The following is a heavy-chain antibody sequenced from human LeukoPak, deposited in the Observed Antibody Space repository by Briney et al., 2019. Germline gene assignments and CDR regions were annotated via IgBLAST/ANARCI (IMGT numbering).Heavy chain of an antibody. Sequence: GGSLRLSCAASGFTSNSYAMHWVRQAPGKGLEWVAVISYDGSNKYYADSVKGRFTISRDNSKNTLYLQMNSLRAEDTAVYYCARGGSKRFLEWYPFDYWGQGTLVTVSS. CDR1: GFTSNSYA. J-gene: IGHJ4*02. CDR3: ARGGSKRFLEWYPFDY. V-gene: IGHV3-30-3*01. D-gene: IGHD3-3*01. CDR2: ISYDGSNK.